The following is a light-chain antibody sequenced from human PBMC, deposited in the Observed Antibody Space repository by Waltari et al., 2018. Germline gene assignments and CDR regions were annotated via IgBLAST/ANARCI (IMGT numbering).Light chain of an antibody. J-gene: IGKJ1*01. Sequence: EIVLTQSPATLSLSPGERATLSCRASQSVSSYLAWYQQKPGQAPRLLIYDASNRATGIPARFSGSGSGTDFTLTISSLEPEDFAVYYCQQYGNAPRTFGQGTKVEIE. CDR3: QQYGNAPRT. CDR2: DAS. CDR1: QSVSSY. V-gene: IGKV3-11*01.